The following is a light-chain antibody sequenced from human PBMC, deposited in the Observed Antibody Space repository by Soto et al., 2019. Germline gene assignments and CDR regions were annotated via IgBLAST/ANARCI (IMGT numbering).Light chain of an antibody. V-gene: IGLV3-21*02. J-gene: IGLJ1*01. CDR2: DAR. CDR1: DVGGKS. Sequence: SYELTQPPSVSVAPGQTATISCGGGDVGGKSVQWYQQKPGQAPVLVLYDARDRPSGIPERFSGSNSGNTATLTISWVEAGDEADFYCQVWDTTTDQYIFGSGTKVTVL. CDR3: QVWDTTTDQYI.